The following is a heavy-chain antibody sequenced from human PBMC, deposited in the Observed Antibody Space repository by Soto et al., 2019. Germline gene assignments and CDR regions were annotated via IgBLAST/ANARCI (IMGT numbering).Heavy chain of an antibody. CDR1: GFSLSTSGVG. J-gene: IGHJ4*02. CDR2: IYWDDDK. D-gene: IGHD5-12*01. Sequence: QITLKESGPTLVKPTQTLTLTCSFSGFSLSTSGVGVGWIRQPPGKALEWLALIYWDDDKRYSPSLKSRLTSTKDTPKNQVVLTMTNMDPVDTATYYCAHRRYSGYDFDYWGQGTLVIVSS. V-gene: IGHV2-5*02. CDR3: AHRRYSGYDFDY.